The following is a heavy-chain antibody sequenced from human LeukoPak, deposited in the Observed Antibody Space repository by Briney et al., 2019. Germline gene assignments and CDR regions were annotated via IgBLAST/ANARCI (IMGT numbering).Heavy chain of an antibody. CDR2: MNPHSGDT. J-gene: IGHJ3*02. V-gene: IGHV1-8*01. Sequence: ASVKVSCKASGYMFTSYDINWVRQAPGQGLERMGWMNPHSGDTGYAQKFQGRITMTRTASNSTSYMDLSSLTSEDTAVYFCARGGGPKYAFDIWGQGTLVTVSS. CDR3: ARGGGPKYAFDI. CDR1: GYMFTSYD.